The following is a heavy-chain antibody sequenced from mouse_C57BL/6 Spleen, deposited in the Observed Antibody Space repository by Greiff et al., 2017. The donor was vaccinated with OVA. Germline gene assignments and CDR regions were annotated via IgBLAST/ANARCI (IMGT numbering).Heavy chain of an antibody. J-gene: IGHJ2*01. CDR1: GYTFTSYW. D-gene: IGHD1-1*01. CDR3: ARGDYGSSYEGLDY. V-gene: IGHV1-50*01. CDR2: IDPSDSYT. Sequence: QVHVKQSGAELVKPGASVKLSCKASGYTFTSYWMQWVKQRPGQGLEWIGEIDPSDSYTNYNQKFKGKATLTVDTSSSTAYMQLSSLTSEDSAVYYCARGDYGSSYEGLDYWGQGTTLTVSS.